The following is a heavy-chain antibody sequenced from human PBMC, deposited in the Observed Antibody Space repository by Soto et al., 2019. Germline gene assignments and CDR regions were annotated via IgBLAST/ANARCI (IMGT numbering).Heavy chain of an antibody. CDR3: AEGSDRFWGSDQKS. Sequence: QVHLQESGPGLVKPSGTLSLTCVVSGGTIKRSNWWTWVRQSPGKGLEWIGEVFHTGSTNHNPSLKCRVDMSVHTPKTELSANLKSVTAADTGVDFCAEGSDRFWGSDQKSWGQGTFVTVAS. D-gene: IGHD3-16*02. CDR1: GGTIKRSNW. J-gene: IGHJ5*02. CDR2: VFHTGST. V-gene: IGHV4-4*02.